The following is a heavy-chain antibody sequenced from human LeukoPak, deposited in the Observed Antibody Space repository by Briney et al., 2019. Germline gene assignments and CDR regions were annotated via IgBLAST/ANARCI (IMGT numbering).Heavy chain of an antibody. CDR1: TCTIYAFN. CDR3: ARNLPLDGYPYFDY. V-gene: IGHV4-59*08. D-gene: IGHD5-24*01. CDR2: IYFTGST. J-gene: IGHJ4*02. Sequence: SSETLSLTTSVSTCTIYAFNWGRLRQPPGKTLEWIGYIYFTGSTNYNPSLKSRLTISLHTSKNQFSLNLSSVTAADTAVYYCARNLPLDGYPYFDYWGQGALVTVSS.